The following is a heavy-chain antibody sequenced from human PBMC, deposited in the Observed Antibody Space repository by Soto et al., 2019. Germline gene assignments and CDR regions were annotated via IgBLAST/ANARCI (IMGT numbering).Heavy chain of an antibody. CDR2: INHSGST. CDR1: GGSFSGYY. J-gene: IGHJ4*02. D-gene: IGHD3-3*01. V-gene: IGHV4-34*01. Sequence: SETLSLTCAVYGGSFSGYYWSWIRQPPGKGLEWIGEINHSGSTNYNPSLKSRVTISVDTSKNQFSLKLSSVTAADTAVYYCARRDPTNRGHSFWSGYRRGYYFDYWGQGTLVTVYS. CDR3: ARRDPTNRGHSFWSGYRRGYYFDY.